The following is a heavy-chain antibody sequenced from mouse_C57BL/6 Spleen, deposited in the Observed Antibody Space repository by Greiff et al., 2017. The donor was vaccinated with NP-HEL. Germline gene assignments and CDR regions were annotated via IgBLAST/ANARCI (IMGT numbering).Heavy chain of an antibody. CDR1: GYTFTSYW. V-gene: IGHV1-50*01. Sequence: QVQLKQPGAELVKPGASVKLSCKASGYTFTSYWMQWVKQRPGQGLEWIGEIDPSDSYTNYNQKFKGKATLTVDTSSSTAYMQLSSLTSEDSAVYYCARRYGSSYRFAYWGQGTLVTVSA. J-gene: IGHJ3*01. D-gene: IGHD1-1*01. CDR3: ARRYGSSYRFAY. CDR2: IDPSDSYT.